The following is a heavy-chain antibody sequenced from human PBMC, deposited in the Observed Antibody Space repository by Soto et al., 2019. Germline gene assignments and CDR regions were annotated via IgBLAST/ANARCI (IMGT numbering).Heavy chain of an antibody. V-gene: IGHV3-23*01. Sequence: GWSLRLSCAASGFPFSSYDMSWVRQAPGKGLDWVSVIRGSDGSTYYANSVKGRFTISRDNSKNTLFLQMNSLRAEDTAIYYCTKGGQLAYWGPRTIVSVCS. J-gene: IGHJ4*02. CDR3: TKGGQLAY. CDR2: IRGSDGST. CDR1: GFPFSSYD. D-gene: IGHD1-1*01.